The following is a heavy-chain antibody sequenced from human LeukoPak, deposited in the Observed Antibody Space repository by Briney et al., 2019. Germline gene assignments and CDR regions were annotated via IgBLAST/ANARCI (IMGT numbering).Heavy chain of an antibody. V-gene: IGHV3-23*01. D-gene: IGHD3/OR15-3a*01. CDR1: GFTFSSYA. CDR3: ARDRAANQDWVEFDP. Sequence: GGFLRLSCAASGFTFSSYAMSWVRQAPGKGLEWVGLIRDSGEAFYADFARGRFAISRDESENTLYLQMNSLRVEDTAVYFCARDRAANQDWVEFDPWGQGTPVIVSS. CDR2: IRDSGEA. J-gene: IGHJ5*02.